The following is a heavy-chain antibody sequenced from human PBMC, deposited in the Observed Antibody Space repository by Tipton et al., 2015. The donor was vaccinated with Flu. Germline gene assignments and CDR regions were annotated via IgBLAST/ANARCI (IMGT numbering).Heavy chain of an antibody. CDR1: GDSLSIGDYY. D-gene: IGHD2-8*01. CDR3: ARGLFNGFSFYYFDV. V-gene: IGHV4-31*03. J-gene: IGHJ4*02. Sequence: TLSLTCTVSGDSLSIGDYYWSWIRQHSGKGLEWIGYIHHNGTTYYKPSLKSRVDITVDTSKNLFSLRLSSVTAADTAVYYCARGLFNGFSFYYFDVWGQGTLVTVSS. CDR2: IHHNGTT.